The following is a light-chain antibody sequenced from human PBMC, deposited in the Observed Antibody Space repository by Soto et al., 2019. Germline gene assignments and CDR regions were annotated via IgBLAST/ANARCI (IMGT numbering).Light chain of an antibody. CDR1: ESVRSG. Sequence: EVVMTQSPATLSVPPGDRATLSCRASESVRSGLAWYQQKPGQAPRLLIYGGSIRAADVPDRFSGSGSGTEFTLTISNLQSEDFAGYYCQQYNDWPTITFGQGTRLEAK. CDR2: GGS. CDR3: QQYNDWPTIT. V-gene: IGKV3-15*01. J-gene: IGKJ5*01.